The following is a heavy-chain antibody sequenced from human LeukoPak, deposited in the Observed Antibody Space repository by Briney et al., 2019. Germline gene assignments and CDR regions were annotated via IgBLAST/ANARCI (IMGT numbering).Heavy chain of an antibody. Sequence: PSETLSLTCAVSGGSISSSNWWSWVRQPPGKGLEWIGEIYHSGSTYYNPSLKSRVTISVDTSKNQFSLKLSSVTAADTAVYYCARVLVNYDSSGYYYMDVWGKGTTVTVSS. CDR1: GGSISSSNW. D-gene: IGHD3-22*01. V-gene: IGHV4-4*02. J-gene: IGHJ6*03. CDR3: ARVLVNYDSSGYYYMDV. CDR2: IYHSGST.